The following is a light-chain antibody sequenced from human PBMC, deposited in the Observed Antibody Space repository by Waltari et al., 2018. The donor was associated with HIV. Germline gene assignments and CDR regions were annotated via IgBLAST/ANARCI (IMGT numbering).Light chain of an antibody. J-gene: IGKJ4*01. CDR1: QSVSSSY. V-gene: IGKV3-20*01. CDR2: GAS. CDR3: QQYYSSPPIT. Sequence: EIVLTQSPGTLSLSPGERATLSCMASQSVSSSYLAWYQHKPGQAPRLLIYGASSRATGIPDRFSGSGPGTDFTLTISRLEPEDFAVYYCQQYYSSPPITFGGGTKVEIK.